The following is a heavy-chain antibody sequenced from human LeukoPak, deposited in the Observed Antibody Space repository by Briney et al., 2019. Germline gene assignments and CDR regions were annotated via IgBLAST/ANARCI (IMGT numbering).Heavy chain of an antibody. CDR2: MYYSGST. Sequence: PSETLSLTCTASSGSISTYYWSWIRQPPGKGLEWIGYMYYSGSTNSIPSLKSRVTISIDTSKNQFSLKLSSVTAADTAVYYCATSPVRGYYFDFWGQGTLVTVSS. J-gene: IGHJ4*02. V-gene: IGHV4-59*01. CDR1: SGSISTYY. CDR3: ATSPVRGYYFDF. D-gene: IGHD3-10*01.